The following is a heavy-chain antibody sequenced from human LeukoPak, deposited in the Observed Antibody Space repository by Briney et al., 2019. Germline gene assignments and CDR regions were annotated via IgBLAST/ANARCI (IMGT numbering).Heavy chain of an antibody. CDR3: AREPYYDSSGYSPDY. CDR1: GFTFSDYY. V-gene: IGHV3-11*04. J-gene: IGHJ4*02. Sequence: GGSPRLSCAASGFTFSDYYMSWIRQAPGKGLEWVSYISSSGSFIYYADSVKVRFTISRDNAKNSLYLHMNSLRAEDTALYYCAREPYYDSSGYSPDYWGQGTLVTVSS. D-gene: IGHD3-22*01. CDR2: ISSSGSFI.